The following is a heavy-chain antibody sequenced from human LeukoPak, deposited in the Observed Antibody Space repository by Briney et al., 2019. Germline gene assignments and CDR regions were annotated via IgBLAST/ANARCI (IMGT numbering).Heavy chain of an antibody. D-gene: IGHD6-19*01. CDR1: GFTFSNFW. Sequence: GESLRLSCTASGFTFSNFWMNWVRQAPGKGLEWVANIKQDGSEKYYVDSVKGRFTISRDNAKNSLYLQMNSLRAEDTAVYYCARDAEIDSSGWYYSYYYYYGMDVWGQGTTVTVSS. V-gene: IGHV3-7*01. CDR3: ARDAEIDSSGWYYSYYYYYGMDV. J-gene: IGHJ6*02. CDR2: IKQDGSEK.